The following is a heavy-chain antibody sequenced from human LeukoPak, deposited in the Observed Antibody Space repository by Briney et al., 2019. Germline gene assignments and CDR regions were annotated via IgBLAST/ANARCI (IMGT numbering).Heavy chain of an antibody. D-gene: IGHD3-10*01. J-gene: IGHJ4*02. CDR1: GFTFSSYA. CDR3: AKVSGNIMVRGVKYLDY. Sequence: SGGSLRLSCAASGFTFSSYAMSWVRQAPGKGLEWVSAISGSGGSTCYADSVKGRFTISRDNSKNTLYLQMNSLRAEDTAVYYCAKVSGNIMVRGVKYLDYWGQGTLVTVSS. V-gene: IGHV3-23*01. CDR2: ISGSGGST.